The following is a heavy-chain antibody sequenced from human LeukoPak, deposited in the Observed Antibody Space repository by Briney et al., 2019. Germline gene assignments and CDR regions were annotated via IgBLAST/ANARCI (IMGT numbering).Heavy chain of an antibody. D-gene: IGHD6-19*01. V-gene: IGHV4-38-2*02. CDR1: GYSISSGYY. CDR3: ARQVGQWLVLPYYFDY. Sequence: SETLSLTCTVSGYSISSGYYWGWIRQPPGKGLKWIGSISHSGSTYYKPSLKSRVTISVDTSKNQFSLKLSSVTAADTAVYYCARQVGQWLVLPYYFDYWGQGTLVTVSS. CDR2: ISHSGST. J-gene: IGHJ4*02.